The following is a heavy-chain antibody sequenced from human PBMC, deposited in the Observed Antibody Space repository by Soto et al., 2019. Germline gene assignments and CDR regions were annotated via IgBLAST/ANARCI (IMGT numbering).Heavy chain of an antibody. J-gene: IGHJ4*02. V-gene: IGHV4-59*12. CDR1: GAPINSYY. Sequence: QVQLQESGPRLVKPSGTLSLTCTVSGAPINSYYWGWIRQPPGKRLEWLGYIYYNGSTTYSPSLKSRVSISIDTSKNQFSLKLKSVTAADTALYFCARGGGRVIVGATWGQGTLVTVSP. CDR3: ARGGGRVIVGAT. CDR2: IYYNGST. D-gene: IGHD1-26*01.